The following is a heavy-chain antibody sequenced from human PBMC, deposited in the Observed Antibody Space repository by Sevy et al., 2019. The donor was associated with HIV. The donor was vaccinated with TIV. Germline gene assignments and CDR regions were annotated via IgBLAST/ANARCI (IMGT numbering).Heavy chain of an antibody. V-gene: IGHV3-15*01. Sequence: GGSLRLSCAASGFTFSNAWMSWVRQAPGKGLEWVGRIKSKTDGGTTDYAATVKGTFNISRDESKNTLYLQMNSLNTQHTAVYYCTTEVDDCSSTSSYDLAVDYCGQGTLVTVSS. CDR1: GFTFSNAW. CDR2: IKSKTDGGTT. D-gene: IGHD2-2*01. CDR3: TTEVDDCSSTSSYDLAVDY. J-gene: IGHJ4*02.